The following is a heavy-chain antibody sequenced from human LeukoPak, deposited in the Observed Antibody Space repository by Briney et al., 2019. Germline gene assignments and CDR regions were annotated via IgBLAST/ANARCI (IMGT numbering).Heavy chain of an antibody. CDR2: TYCRSEWYS. J-gene: IGHJ3*02. CDR3: ARISSPWSPRDAFDI. V-gene: IGHV6-1*01. CDR1: GDSVSTNSVV. Sequence: SQTLSLTCAISGDSVSTNSVVWNWIRQSPSRGLEWLGRTYCRSEWYSDYAVSVKGRITINPDTSKNQSSLQLNSVTPEDTAVYYCARISSPWSPRDAFDIWGQGTMVTVSS. D-gene: IGHD1-26*01.